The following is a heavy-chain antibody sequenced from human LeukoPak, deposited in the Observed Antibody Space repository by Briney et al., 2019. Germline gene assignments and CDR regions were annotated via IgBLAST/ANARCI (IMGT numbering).Heavy chain of an antibody. J-gene: IGHJ4*02. CDR3: GGAYSSGSLDY. CDR2: INTNSGGT. Sequence: ASVTVTCKASGYTFTGYYMHLVRQPPAQGLEWMGCINTNSGGTNYAQKFQGRGTMTRDTTISTAYMELSKLRSDDAAVDYCGGAYSSGSLDYWGQGTLVPVSS. CDR1: GYTFTGYY. V-gene: IGHV1-2*02. D-gene: IGHD6-19*01.